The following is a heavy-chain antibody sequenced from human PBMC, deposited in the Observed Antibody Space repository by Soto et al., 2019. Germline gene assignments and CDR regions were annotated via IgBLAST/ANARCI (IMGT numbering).Heavy chain of an antibody. CDR2: INHSGST. J-gene: IGHJ6*02. CDR1: GGSFSGYY. Sequence: SETLSLTCAVYGGSFSGYYWSWIRQPPGKGLEWIGEINHSGSTNYNPSLKSRVTISVDTSKNQFSLKLSSVTAADTAVYYCAITHILPQQYYYYGMDVWGQGTTVTVSS. D-gene: IGHD1-26*01. V-gene: IGHV4-34*01. CDR3: AITHILPQQYYYYGMDV.